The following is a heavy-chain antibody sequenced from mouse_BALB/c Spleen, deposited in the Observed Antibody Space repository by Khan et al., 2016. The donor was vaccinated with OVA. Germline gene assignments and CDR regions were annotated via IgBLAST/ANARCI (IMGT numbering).Heavy chain of an antibody. CDR3: ESGGGGSSFAY. CDR2: IGPYYGDV. J-gene: IGHJ3*01. CDR1: GYTFTDYT. V-gene: IGHV1S137*01. D-gene: IGHD1-1*01. Sequence: QVQLQQSGAELVRPGVSVKISCKGSGYTFTDYTIHWVKQSHALSLEWIGVIGPYYGDVTYNKKFKGKATMTVDKSSSTTYMELGRLTSEDSAVYNGESGGGGSSFAYWGQGTLVTVSA.